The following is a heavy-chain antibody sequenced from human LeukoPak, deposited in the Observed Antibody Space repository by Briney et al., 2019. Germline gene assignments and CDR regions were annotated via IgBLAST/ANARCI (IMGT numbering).Heavy chain of an antibody. D-gene: IGHD5-12*01. CDR2: IYYSGST. Sequence: SETLSLTCTVSGGSISSSSYYWGWIRQPPGKGLEWIGSIYYSGSTYYNPSLKSRVTISVDTSKNQFSLKLSSVTAADTAVYYCASGKKGYSGYDFFDAFDIWGQGTMVTVSS. CDR3: ASGKKGYSGYDFFDAFDI. J-gene: IGHJ3*02. V-gene: IGHV4-39*01. CDR1: GGSISSSSYY.